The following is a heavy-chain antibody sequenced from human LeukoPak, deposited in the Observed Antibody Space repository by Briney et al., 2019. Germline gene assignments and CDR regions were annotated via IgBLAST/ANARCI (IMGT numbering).Heavy chain of an antibody. J-gene: IGHJ4*02. CDR3: ARKAPHHRMEPPPDY. D-gene: IGHD1-14*01. V-gene: IGHV4-61*02. CDR2: IYTSGST. Sequence: SETLSLTRAVSGYSISSGYYWSWIRQPAGKGLEWIGRIYTSGSTNYNPSLKSRVTISVDTSKNQFSLKLSSVTAADTAVYYCARKAPHHRMEPPPDYWGQGTLVTVSS. CDR1: GYSISSGYY.